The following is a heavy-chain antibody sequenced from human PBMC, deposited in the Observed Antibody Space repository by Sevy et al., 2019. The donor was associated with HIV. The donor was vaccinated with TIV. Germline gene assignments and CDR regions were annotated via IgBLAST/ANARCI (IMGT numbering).Heavy chain of an antibody. CDR1: GYTFTSYD. V-gene: IGHV1-8*01. J-gene: IGHJ4*02. CDR2: MNPNSGNT. Sequence: ASVKVSCKASGYTFTSYDINWVRQATGQGLEWMGWMNPNSGNTGYAQKFLGRVTMTRNTSISTAYMELSSLRSEDTAVYYCARAVAEYYFDYWGQGTLVTVSS. D-gene: IGHD2-15*01. CDR3: ARAVAEYYFDY.